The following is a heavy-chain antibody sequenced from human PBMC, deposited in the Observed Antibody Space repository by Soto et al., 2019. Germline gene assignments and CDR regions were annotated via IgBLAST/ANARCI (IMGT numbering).Heavy chain of an antibody. V-gene: IGHV1-69*01. CDR1: AGTYSGYA. Sequence: LVKVSCQAAAGTYSGYASSCVILNTEKGLDWMGGIIPIFATANYAQKFQGRVTITADESTSTAYMELSSLRSEDTAVYYCARVQITIFGVVPHQNHDYFYVTDVLVQRTT. CDR2: IIPIFATA. J-gene: IGHJ6*01. CDR3: ARVQITIFGVVPHQNHDYFYVTDV. D-gene: IGHD3-3*01.